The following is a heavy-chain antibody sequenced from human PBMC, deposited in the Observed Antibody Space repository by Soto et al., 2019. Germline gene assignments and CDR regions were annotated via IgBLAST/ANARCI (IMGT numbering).Heavy chain of an antibody. V-gene: IGHV3-48*01. CDR2: ISSSSSTI. CDR3: ARTFDYGDHQLGGGY. J-gene: IGHJ4*02. Sequence: GGSLRLSCAASGFTFSSYSMNWVRQAPGKGLEWVSYISSSSSTIYYADSVKGRFTISRDNAKNSLYLQMNSLRAEDTAVYYCARTFDYGDHQLGGGYWGQGTLVTVSS. D-gene: IGHD4-17*01. CDR1: GFTFSSYS.